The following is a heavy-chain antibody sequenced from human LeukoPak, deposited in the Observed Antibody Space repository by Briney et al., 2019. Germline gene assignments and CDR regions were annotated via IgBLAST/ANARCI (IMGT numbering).Heavy chain of an antibody. D-gene: IGHD2-2*01. CDR3: ARYPSRYCTSTSCYLVH. CDR1: GFTFSSYD. J-gene: IGHJ5*02. V-gene: IGHV3-13*04. CDR2: IGTAGDT. Sequence: GGSLRLSCAASGFTFSSYDMHWVRQATRKGLEWVLAIGTAGDTYYPGSVKGRFTISRDNAKNSLYLQMHSLRAEDTAVYYCARYPSRYCTSTSCYLVHWGQGALVTVSS.